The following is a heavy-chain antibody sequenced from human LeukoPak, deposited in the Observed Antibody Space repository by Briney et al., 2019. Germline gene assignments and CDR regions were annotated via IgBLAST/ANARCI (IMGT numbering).Heavy chain of an antibody. Sequence: PAETLSLTCAVSGVSFDDYYWSWVRQTPGKGLEWIGEINHNGYTNHNPSLKSRVTLSIDTSRKQFSLNLRSVTVADAGTYYCTRMTTGHDYWGQGTLVSVST. CDR3: TRMTTGHDY. CDR2: INHNGYT. D-gene: IGHD4-17*01. J-gene: IGHJ4*02. CDR1: GVSFDDYY. V-gene: IGHV4-34*01.